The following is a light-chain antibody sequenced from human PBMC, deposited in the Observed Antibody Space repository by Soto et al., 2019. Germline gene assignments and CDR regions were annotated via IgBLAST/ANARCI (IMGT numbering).Light chain of an antibody. V-gene: IGKV3-20*01. CDR1: QSISSNY. CDR3: QQYGSSPET. CDR2: GSS. J-gene: IGKJ1*01. Sequence: EIVLTQSPGTLSLSPGERATLSCRASQSISSNYLAWYQHKPGQAPRLLIYGSSSRATGIPDRFSGSGSGTDFTLTISRLEPEDFAVYYCQQYGSSPETFAQGTKVEIK.